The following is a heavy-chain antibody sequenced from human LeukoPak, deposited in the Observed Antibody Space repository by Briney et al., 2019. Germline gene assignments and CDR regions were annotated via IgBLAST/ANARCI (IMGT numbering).Heavy chain of an antibody. J-gene: IGHJ5*02. CDR2: INDDGSDT. Sequence: GGSLRLSCAVSGFTFKLYWMHWVRQAPRKGPVWASRINDDGSDTTYADSVKGRFTISRDDAKNMLFLQMNSLRAEDTAVYYCVRGGPSTWSWGQGTLVTVSS. V-gene: IGHV3-74*01. D-gene: IGHD2-15*01. CDR3: VRGGPSTWS. CDR1: GFTFKLYW.